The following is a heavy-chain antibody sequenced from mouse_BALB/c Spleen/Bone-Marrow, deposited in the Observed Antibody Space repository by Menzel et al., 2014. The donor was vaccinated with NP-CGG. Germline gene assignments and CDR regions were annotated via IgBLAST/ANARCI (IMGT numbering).Heavy chain of an antibody. V-gene: IGHV5-17*02. CDR3: ARFGNYGNYAMDY. Sequence: EVQVVGSGGGLVQPGGSRKLSCAASGFTFSSFGMHWVRQAPEKGLEWVAYISSGSSTIYYADTVKGRFTISRDNPKNTLFLQMTSLMSEDTAMYYCARFGNYGNYAMDYWGQGTSVTVSS. CDR1: GFTFSSFG. CDR2: ISSGSSTI. J-gene: IGHJ4*01. D-gene: IGHD2-1*01.